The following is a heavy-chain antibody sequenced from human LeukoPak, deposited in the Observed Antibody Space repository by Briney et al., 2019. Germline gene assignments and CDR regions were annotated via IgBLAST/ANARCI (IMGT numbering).Heavy chain of an antibody. CDR3: ARELYGSGDDVFDI. V-gene: IGHV3-13*04. D-gene: IGHD3-10*01. CDR2: IDVAGVT. Sequence: GGSLRLSCAASGFSFSDYDMHWVRHATGKGLEWVSTIDVAGVTYYTGSVKVRFTISRDNAKNSLYLQMNSLRDEGTAVYYCARELYGSGDDVFDIWDQGTMVTVSS. J-gene: IGHJ3*02. CDR1: GFSFSDYD.